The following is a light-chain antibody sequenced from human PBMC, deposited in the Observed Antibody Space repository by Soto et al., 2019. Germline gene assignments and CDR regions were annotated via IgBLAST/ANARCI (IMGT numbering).Light chain of an antibody. CDR3: KYYDVWPGT. CDR1: QSVSAN. J-gene: IGKJ1*01. Sequence: EVVMAQSPATVSVSPGAGATLSCRASQSVSANVAWYHQKPGQAPRLLIYAASSRATGIPDRFSGSGSGTEFTLTISSLHSEEFVLYSCKYYDVWPGTFCQGT. CDR2: AAS. V-gene: IGKV3-15*01.